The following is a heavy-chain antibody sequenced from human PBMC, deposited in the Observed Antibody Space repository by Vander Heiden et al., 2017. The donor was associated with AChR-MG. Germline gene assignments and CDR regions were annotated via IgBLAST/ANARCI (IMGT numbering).Heavy chain of an antibody. Sequence: QVQLVQSGAEVKKPGSSVKVSCKASGGTFSSYAISWVRQAPGQGLEWMGGIIPIFGTANYAQKFQGRVTITADKSTSTAYMELSSLRSEETAVYYCASSRFDGYWKSGYFDLWGRGTLVTVSS. CDR3: ASSRFDGYWKSGYFDL. V-gene: IGHV1-69*06. CDR2: IIPIFGTA. J-gene: IGHJ2*01. D-gene: IGHD1-1*01. CDR1: GGTFSSYA.